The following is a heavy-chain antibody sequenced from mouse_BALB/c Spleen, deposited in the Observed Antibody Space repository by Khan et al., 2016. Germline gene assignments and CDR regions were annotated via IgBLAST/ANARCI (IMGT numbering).Heavy chain of an antibody. J-gene: IGHJ4*01. D-gene: IGHD2-2*01. Sequence: EVQLQESGPGLVKPSQSLSLTCTVTGYSITSDYAWNWIRQFPGNKLEWMGYISYSGTTTYNPSLQSRISIPRATSKNQFFLQLNSVTTEDTATYYCARWLDAMDYWGQGTSVTVSS. CDR2: ISYSGTT. CDR1: GYSITSDYA. V-gene: IGHV3-2*02. CDR3: ARWLDAMDY.